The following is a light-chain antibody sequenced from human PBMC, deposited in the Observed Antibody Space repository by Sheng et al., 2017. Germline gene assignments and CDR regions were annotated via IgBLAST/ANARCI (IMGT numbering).Light chain of an antibody. J-gene: IGKJ1*01. Sequence: DIHMTQSPSTLSASVGDRVTITCRASQSISSWLAWFQQKPGKAPNLLIYKASSLESGVPSRFSGSGSGTEFTLTINSLQPDDFATYYCQQYDAYSLTWTFGQGTKVEIK. CDR1: QSISSW. V-gene: IGKV1-5*03. CDR2: KAS. CDR3: QQYDAYSLTWT.